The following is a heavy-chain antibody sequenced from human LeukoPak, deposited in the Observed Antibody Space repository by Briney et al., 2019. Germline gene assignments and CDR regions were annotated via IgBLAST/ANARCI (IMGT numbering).Heavy chain of an antibody. J-gene: IGHJ4*01. V-gene: IGHV3-33*01. D-gene: IGHD4-11*01. CDR1: GFIFSHYG. Sequence: GGSLRLSCAASGFIFSHYGLHWVRQAPGKGLEWVAVIWSDGGNTFYAGSVKGRFTISRDNSQNTLFLQMNSLRADDTAMYYCARDAQRGFDYSNSLQYWGHGTLVTVSS. CDR3: ARDAQRGFDYSNSLQY. CDR2: IWSDGGNT.